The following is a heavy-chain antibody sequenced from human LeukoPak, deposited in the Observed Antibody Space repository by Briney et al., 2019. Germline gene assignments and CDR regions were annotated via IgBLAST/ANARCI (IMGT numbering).Heavy chain of an antibody. V-gene: IGHV1-2*02. CDR2: INPNSGGT. Sequence: GASVKVSCKASGYTFTGYYMHWVRQAPGQGLEWMGWINPNSGGTNYAQKFQGRVTMTRDTSISTAYMELSRLRSDDTAVYYCARDAGGWYYGSGINYYMDVWGKGTTVTISS. D-gene: IGHD3-10*01. CDR3: ARDAGGWYYGSGINYYMDV. CDR1: GYTFTGYY. J-gene: IGHJ6*03.